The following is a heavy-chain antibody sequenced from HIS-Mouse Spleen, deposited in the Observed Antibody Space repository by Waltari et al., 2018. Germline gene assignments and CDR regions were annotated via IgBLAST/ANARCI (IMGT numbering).Heavy chain of an antibody. CDR1: GGSISSSSYY. CDR2: IYYSGST. V-gene: IGHV4-39*07. D-gene: IGHD6-13*01. J-gene: IGHJ2*01. CDR3: AREIPYSSSWYDWYFDL. Sequence: QLQLQESGPGLVKPSETLSLTCTVSGGSISSSSYYWGWIRQPTGKGLVWIGSIYYSGSTYDNPYLKRRVTIAVDTPKNQFSLKLSSVTAADTAVYYCAREIPYSSSWYDWYFDLWGRGTLVTVSS.